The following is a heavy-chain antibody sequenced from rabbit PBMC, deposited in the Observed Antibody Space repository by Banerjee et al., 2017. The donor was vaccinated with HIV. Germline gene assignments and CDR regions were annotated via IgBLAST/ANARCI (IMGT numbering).Heavy chain of an antibody. J-gene: IGHJ6*01. Sequence: QEQLVESGGGLVKPGGTLTLTCKASGIDFSSGYDMCWVRQAPGKGLEWIACIVTGSGGYTYYASWAKGRFTISKTSSTTVTLQMTSLTAADTATYFCARGAGYTDYAYDLWGPGTLVTVS. CDR2: IVTGSGGYT. D-gene: IGHD6-1*01. V-gene: IGHV1S45*01. CDR1: GIDFSSGYD. CDR3: ARGAGYTDYAYDL.